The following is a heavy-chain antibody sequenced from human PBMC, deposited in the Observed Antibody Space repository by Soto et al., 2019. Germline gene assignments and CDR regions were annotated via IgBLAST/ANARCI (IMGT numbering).Heavy chain of an antibody. CDR3: ARDSGPTRYFDY. CDR1: GGTFSSYA. CDR2: IIPSYDRT. D-gene: IGHD2-15*01. V-gene: IGHV1-69*04. Sequence: SVKVSCKASGGTFSSYAIHWVRQAPGQGLEWLGKIIPSYDRTNYAQKFQGRVTVTADTYTTTAYMELSSLRSDDTAVYYCARDSGPTRYFDYWGQGTLVTVSS. J-gene: IGHJ4*02.